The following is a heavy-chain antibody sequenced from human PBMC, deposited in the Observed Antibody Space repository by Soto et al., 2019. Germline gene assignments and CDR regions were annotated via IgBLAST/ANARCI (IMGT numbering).Heavy chain of an antibody. V-gene: IGHV3-23*01. CDR1: GFTFSSYA. D-gene: IGHD3-22*01. Sequence: VGSLRLSCAASGFTFSSYAMSWVRQAPGKGLEWVSAISGSGGSTYYADSVKGRFTISRDNSKNTLYLQMNSLRAEDTAVYYCARHRRVSSGYFRWGQGTLVTVSS. CDR2: ISGSGGST. CDR3: ARHRRVSSGYFR. J-gene: IGHJ4*02.